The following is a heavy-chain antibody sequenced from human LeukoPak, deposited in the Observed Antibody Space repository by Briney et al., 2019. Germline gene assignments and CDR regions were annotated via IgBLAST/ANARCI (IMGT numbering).Heavy chain of an antibody. CDR3: ARDVLIAADGVIRLDAFDI. V-gene: IGHV3-33*01. CDR1: GFTFSDYV. CDR2: MWFDGSDK. D-gene: IGHD6-13*01. Sequence: PGGSLRLSCAASGFTFSDYVMHWVRQAPGKGLECVSLMWFDGSDKYYADSVKGRFTISRDNAKNSLYLQMNSLRAEDTAVYYCARDVLIAADGVIRLDAFDIWGQGTVVTVSS. J-gene: IGHJ3*02.